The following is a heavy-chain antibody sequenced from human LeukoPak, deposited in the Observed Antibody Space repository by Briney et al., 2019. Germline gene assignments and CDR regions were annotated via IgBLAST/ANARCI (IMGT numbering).Heavy chain of an antibody. V-gene: IGHV3-74*01. Sequence: PRGSLRLSCAASGFTFSSYWMHWGRQAPGKGLVWVSRIKSDGSTNYADSVKGRFTISRDNAKNTVSLKMNSLRAEDRGVYYCARAPSEIGGYYPEYFRHWGQGTLVTVSS. CDR2: IKSDGST. CDR1: GFTFSSYW. D-gene: IGHD3-22*01. J-gene: IGHJ1*01. CDR3: ARAPSEIGGYYPEYFRH.